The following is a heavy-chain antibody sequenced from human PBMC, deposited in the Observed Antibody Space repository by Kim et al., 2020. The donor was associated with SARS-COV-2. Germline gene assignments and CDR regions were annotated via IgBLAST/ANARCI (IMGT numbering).Heavy chain of an antibody. D-gene: IGHD3-22*01. Sequence: GGSLRLSCAASGFTFSSYAMSWVRQAPGKGLEWVSAISGSGGSTYYADSVKGRFTISRDNSKNTLYLQMNSLRAEDTAVYYCAKSYYDSSGYYGPLGYWGQGTLVTVSS. J-gene: IGHJ4*02. CDR3: AKSYYDSSGYYGPLGY. CDR2: ISGSGGST. CDR1: GFTFSSYA. V-gene: IGHV3-23*01.